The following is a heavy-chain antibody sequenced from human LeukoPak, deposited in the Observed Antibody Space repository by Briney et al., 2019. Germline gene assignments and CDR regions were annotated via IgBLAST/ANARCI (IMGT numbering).Heavy chain of an antibody. D-gene: IGHD6-19*01. CDR3: ARKIAVAGTEWFDP. Sequence: PPGGSLRLSCAASGFTFSSYAMGWVRQAPGKGLEWVSAISGSGGSTYYADSVKGRFTISRDNSKNTLYLQMNSLRAEDTAVYYCARKIAVAGTEWFDPWGQGTLVTVSS. J-gene: IGHJ5*02. V-gene: IGHV3-23*01. CDR2: ISGSGGST. CDR1: GFTFSSYA.